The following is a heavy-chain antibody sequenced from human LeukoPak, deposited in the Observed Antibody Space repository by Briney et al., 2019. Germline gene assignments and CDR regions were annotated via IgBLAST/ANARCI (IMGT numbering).Heavy chain of an antibody. CDR1: GYHFTNYW. CDR2: IYPGDSDT. CDR3: AREAYDSSGYHNHFDY. J-gene: IGHJ4*02. Sequence: GESLKISCKGSGYHFTNYWIGWVRQMPGKGLEWMGIIYPGDSDTRYSPSFQGQVTTSADKSIRTAYLQWSSLTASDTAMYYCAREAYDSSGYHNHFDYWGQGALVTVSS. D-gene: IGHD3-22*01. V-gene: IGHV5-51*01.